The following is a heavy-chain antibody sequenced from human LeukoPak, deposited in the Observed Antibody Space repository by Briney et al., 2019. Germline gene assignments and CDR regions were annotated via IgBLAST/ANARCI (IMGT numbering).Heavy chain of an antibody. D-gene: IGHD6-6*01. V-gene: IGHV3-21*01. J-gene: IGHJ5*02. CDR1: GFTFSTYS. CDR3: ARSATSSSSRINWFDA. Sequence: PGGSLRLSCTASGFTFSTYSMNWVRQAPGKGLEWVSSITSSSSYIFYVDSVKGRFTISRDNAKNSLHLQMGSLRAEDSAVYYCARSATSSSSRINWFDAWGQGTLVTVSS. CDR2: ITSSSSYI.